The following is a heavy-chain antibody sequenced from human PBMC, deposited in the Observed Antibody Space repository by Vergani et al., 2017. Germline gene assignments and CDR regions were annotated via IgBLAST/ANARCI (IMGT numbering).Heavy chain of an antibody. J-gene: IGHJ5*02. CDR2: IYYSGST. CDR3: AGDIGTYYYGSGSNWFDP. D-gene: IGHD3-10*01. CDR1: GGSISSYY. Sequence: QVQLQQWGAGLLKPSETLSLTCAVSGGSISSYYWSWIRQPPGKGLEWIGYIYYSGSTNYNPSLKSRVTISVDTSKNQFSLKLSSVTAADTAVYYCAGDIGTYYYGSGSNWFDPWGQGTLVTVSS. V-gene: IGHV4-59*01.